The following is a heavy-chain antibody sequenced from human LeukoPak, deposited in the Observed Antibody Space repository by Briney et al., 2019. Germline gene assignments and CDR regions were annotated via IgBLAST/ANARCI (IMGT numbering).Heavy chain of an antibody. D-gene: IGHD1/OR15-1a*01. V-gene: IGHV3-74*01. CDR3: ARGLVVRTFDY. Sequence: GGSLRLSCAASGFSFSSYWMHWVRQVPGKGLLWVSRINGDGGTTSYADSVKGRFTISRDNAKNTLYLQMNSLRAEDTAVYYCARGLVVRTFDYWGQGTLVTVSS. J-gene: IGHJ4*02. CDR2: INGDGGTT. CDR1: GFSFSSYW.